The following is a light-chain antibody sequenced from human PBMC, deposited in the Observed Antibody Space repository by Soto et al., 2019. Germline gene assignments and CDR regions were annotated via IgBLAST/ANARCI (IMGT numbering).Light chain of an antibody. CDR2: TAS. Sequence: DIQLTQSPSFLSASVGDRVTITCRASRGISSYLAWYQQKPGKAPNLLIYTASTLQSGVPSRFSGSGSGTEFTLTISSLQPEDFATYYCQQLNGYPLTFGGGTKVEIK. J-gene: IGKJ4*01. CDR1: RGISSY. V-gene: IGKV1-9*01. CDR3: QQLNGYPLT.